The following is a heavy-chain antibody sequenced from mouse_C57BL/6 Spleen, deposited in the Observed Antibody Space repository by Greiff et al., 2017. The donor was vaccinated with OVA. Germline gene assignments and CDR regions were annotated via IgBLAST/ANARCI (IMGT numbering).Heavy chain of an antibody. Sequence: VQLQQSGAELVRPGASVKLSCTASGFNIKDYYMHWVKQRPEQGLEWIGRIDPEDGDTEYAPKFQGKATMTADTSSNTAYLQLSSLTSEDTAVYYCTTGTVVATRYFDYWGQGTTLTVSS. V-gene: IGHV14-1*01. D-gene: IGHD1-1*01. CDR2: IDPEDGDT. CDR1: GFNIKDYY. CDR3: TTGTVVATRYFDY. J-gene: IGHJ2*01.